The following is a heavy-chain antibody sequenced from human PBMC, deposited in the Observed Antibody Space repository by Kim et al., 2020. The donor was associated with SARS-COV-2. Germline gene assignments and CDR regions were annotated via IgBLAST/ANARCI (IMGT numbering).Heavy chain of an antibody. D-gene: IGHD1-20*01. V-gene: IGHV4-31*02. CDR3: ARDRITGTTGGFDS. Sequence: NPAHESRLTISADTSKNQFSLKLSSVTAADTAVYYCARDRITGTTGGFDSWGQGTLVTVSS. J-gene: IGHJ4*02.